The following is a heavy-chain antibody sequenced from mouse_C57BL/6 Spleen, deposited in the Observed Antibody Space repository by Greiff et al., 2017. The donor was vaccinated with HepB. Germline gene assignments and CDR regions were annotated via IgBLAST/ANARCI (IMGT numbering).Heavy chain of an antibody. Sequence: QVQLQQSGPELVKPGASVKISCKASGYAFSSSWMNWVKQRPGKGLEWIGRIYPGDGDTNYNGKFKGKATLTADKSSSTAYMQLSSRTSEDSAVYFCARGVITTVVVNWYFDVWGTGTTVTVSS. V-gene: IGHV1-82*01. J-gene: IGHJ1*03. CDR2: IYPGDGDT. CDR1: GYAFSSSW. CDR3: ARGVITTVVVNWYFDV. D-gene: IGHD1-1*01.